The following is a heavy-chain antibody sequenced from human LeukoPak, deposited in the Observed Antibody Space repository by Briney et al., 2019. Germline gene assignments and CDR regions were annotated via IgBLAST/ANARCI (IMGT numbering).Heavy chain of an antibody. CDR1: GVTVSSNY. V-gene: IGHV3-53*01. CDR3: ARVLWGSYRYPFDY. CDR2: IYSGGST. J-gene: IGHJ4*02. Sequence: GGSLRLSCAASGVTVSSNYLSRVRQAPGKGLEWVSVIYSGGSTSYADSVKGRFTISRDNSKNTLYLQMNSLRAEDTAVYYCARVLWGSYRYPFDYWGQGTLVTVSS. D-gene: IGHD3-16*02.